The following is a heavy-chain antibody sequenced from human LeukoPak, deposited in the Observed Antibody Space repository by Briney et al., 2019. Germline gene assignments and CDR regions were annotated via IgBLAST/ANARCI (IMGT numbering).Heavy chain of an antibody. J-gene: IGHJ4*02. CDR2: IYYSGST. Sequence: PSETLSRTCTVSGGSISSGGYYWSWIRQHPGKGLEWIGYIYYSGSTYYNPSLKSRVTISVDTSKNQFSLKLSSVTAADTAVYYCARGYGGYVFDYWGQGTLVTVSS. CDR3: ARGYGGYVFDY. CDR1: GGSISSGGYY. V-gene: IGHV4-31*03. D-gene: IGHD5-12*01.